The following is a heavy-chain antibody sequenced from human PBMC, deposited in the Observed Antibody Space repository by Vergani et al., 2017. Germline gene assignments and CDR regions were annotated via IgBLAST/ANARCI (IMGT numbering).Heavy chain of an antibody. V-gene: IGHV3-30*02. CDR2: IRYDGGKT. D-gene: IGHD2-21*02. Sequence: QVQLVESGGGVVQPGGSLRLACAASGFSFRSIGMHWVRQAPGKGLEWVAFIRYDGGKTYYVDSVKGRFTISRDNSKNTVFLQMNRLRAEDTAVYYCAKMGSVVVTEVAYYFDYWGQGTLVTVSS. CDR1: GFSFRSIG. CDR3: AKMGSVVVTEVAYYFDY. J-gene: IGHJ4*02.